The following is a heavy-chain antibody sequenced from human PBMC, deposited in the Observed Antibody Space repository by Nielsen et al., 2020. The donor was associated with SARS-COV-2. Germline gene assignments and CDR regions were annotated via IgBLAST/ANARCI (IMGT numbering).Heavy chain of an antibody. V-gene: IGHV5-10-1*01. CDR3: ARQSRCGYGDYYCSAFDI. CDR2: IDPSDSYT. CDR1: GYSFTSYW. Sequence: GESLKISCKGSGYSFTSYWISWVRQMPGKGLEWMGRIDPSDSYTNYSPSFQGHVTISADKSISTAYLQWSSLKASDTAMYYCARQSRCGYGDYYCSAFDIWGQGTMVTVSS. J-gene: IGHJ3*02. D-gene: IGHD4-17*01.